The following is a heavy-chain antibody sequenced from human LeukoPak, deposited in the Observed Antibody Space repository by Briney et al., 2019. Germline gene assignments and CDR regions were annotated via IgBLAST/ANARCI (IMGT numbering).Heavy chain of an antibody. J-gene: IGHJ4*02. D-gene: IGHD1-1*01. CDR3: ARADSQLDY. Sequence: SETLSLTCTVSGGSISSSSYYWGWIRQPPGKGLEWIGSIYYSGSTYYNPSLKSRVTISVDTSKNQFSLKLSSVTAADTAVYYCARADSQLDYWGQGTLVTVSS. CDR1: GGSISSSSYY. CDR2: IYYSGST. V-gene: IGHV4-39*07.